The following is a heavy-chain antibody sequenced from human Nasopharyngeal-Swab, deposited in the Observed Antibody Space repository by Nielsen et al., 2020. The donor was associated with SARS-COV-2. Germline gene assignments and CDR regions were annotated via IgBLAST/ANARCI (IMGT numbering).Heavy chain of an antibody. V-gene: IGHV3-48*04. Sequence: GESLKISCAASGFTFSSYSMNWVRQAPGKGLEWVSYISSSSSTIYYADSVKGRFTISRDNSKNSLYLQMNSLRTEDTALYYCAKDLGGYYYYGMDVWGQGTTVTVSS. J-gene: IGHJ6*02. CDR2: ISSSSSTI. CDR3: AKDLGGYYYYGMDV. CDR1: GFTFSSYS.